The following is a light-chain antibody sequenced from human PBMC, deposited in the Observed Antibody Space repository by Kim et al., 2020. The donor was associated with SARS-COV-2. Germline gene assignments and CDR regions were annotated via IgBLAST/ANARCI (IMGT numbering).Light chain of an antibody. J-gene: IGLJ2*01. Sequence: QSVLTQPPSVSGAPGQRVTISCTGSSSNIGAGYDVHWYQQPPGTAPKLLIYGNSNRPSGVPDRFSGSKSGTSASLAITGLQAEDEADYYCQSYDSSLSGWEVFGGGTQLTVL. CDR2: GNS. CDR3: QSYDSSLSGWEV. V-gene: IGLV1-40*01. CDR1: SSNIGAGYD.